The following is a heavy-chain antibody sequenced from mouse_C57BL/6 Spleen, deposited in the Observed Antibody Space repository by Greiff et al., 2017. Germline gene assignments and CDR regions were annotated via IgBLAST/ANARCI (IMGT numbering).Heavy chain of an antibody. J-gene: IGHJ4*01. V-gene: IGHV1-52*01. Sequence: QVQLQQPGAELVRPGSSVKLSCKASGYTFTSYWMHWVKQRPIQGLEWIGNIDPSDSETHYNQKFKDKATLTVDKSSSTAYMQLSSLTSEDSAVYYCSPSTVVAPLWDYWGQGTSVTVSS. CDR2: IDPSDSET. CDR1: GYTFTSYW. D-gene: IGHD1-1*01. CDR3: SPSTVVAPLWDY.